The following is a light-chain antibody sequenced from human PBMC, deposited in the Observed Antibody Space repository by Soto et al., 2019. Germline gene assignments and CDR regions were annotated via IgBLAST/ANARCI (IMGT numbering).Light chain of an antibody. CDR1: QGIGDT. Sequence: EVVMTQSPATLSVSPGEGATLSCRASQGIGDTLAWYQHKPGQTPRLLIYDTSTRATGVPARFSGSGSGTDFTLTISSLEPEDFALYYCQQRSNWPITFGQGTRLEIK. J-gene: IGKJ5*01. CDR3: QQRSNWPIT. V-gene: IGKV3D-11*01. CDR2: DTS.